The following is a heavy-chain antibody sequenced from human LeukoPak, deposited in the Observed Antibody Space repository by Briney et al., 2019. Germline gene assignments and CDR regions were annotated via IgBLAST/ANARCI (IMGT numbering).Heavy chain of an antibody. CDR1: GGSISSYY. CDR3: ANFGNWFDP. CDR2: TYYSGST. J-gene: IGHJ5*02. D-gene: IGHD3-3*01. V-gene: IGHV4-59*01. Sequence: SETLSLTCTVSGGSISSYYWSWIRQPPGKGLEWIGYTYYSGSTNYNPSLKSRVTISVATSKNQFSLKLSSVTAADTAVYYCANFGNWFDPWGQGALVTVSS.